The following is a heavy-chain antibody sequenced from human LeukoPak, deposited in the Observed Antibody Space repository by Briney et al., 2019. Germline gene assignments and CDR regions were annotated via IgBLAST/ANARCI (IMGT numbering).Heavy chain of an antibody. D-gene: IGHD3-9*01. CDR1: GFTFSSSA. Sequence: SVEVSCKASGFTFSSSAMQWVRQARGQRLEWMGWIVVGSGNTNYAQKFQERVTITRDMYTRTAYMELSSLRSEDTAVYYCAAGRYFDLVDYWGQGTLVTVSS. CDR2: IVVGSGNT. CDR3: AAGRYFDLVDY. J-gene: IGHJ4*02. V-gene: IGHV1-58*02.